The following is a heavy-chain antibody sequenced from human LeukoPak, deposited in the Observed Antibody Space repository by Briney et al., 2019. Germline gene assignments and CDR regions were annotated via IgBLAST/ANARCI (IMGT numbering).Heavy chain of an antibody. CDR2: ISAYNGNT. Sequence: ASVNVSCKASGYTFTSYGISWVRQAPGQGLEWMGWISAYNGNTNYAQKLQGRVTMTTDTSTSTAYMELRSLRSDDTAVYYCASVLRAGVSSGWFSNYYYYGMDVWGQGTTVTDSS. CDR1: GYTFTSYG. J-gene: IGHJ6*02. CDR3: ASVLRAGVSSGWFSNYYYYGMDV. D-gene: IGHD2-15*01. V-gene: IGHV1-18*01.